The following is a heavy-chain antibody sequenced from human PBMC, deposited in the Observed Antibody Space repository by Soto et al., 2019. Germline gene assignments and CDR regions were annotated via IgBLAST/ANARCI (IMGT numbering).Heavy chain of an antibody. J-gene: IGHJ4*02. V-gene: IGHV1-46*01. CDR2: INPGGGYT. D-gene: IGHD3-22*01. Sequence: QVQLVQSGAAVKKPGASVKVSCKASGFSFTHYYMHWVRLAPGQGLEWMGVINPGGGYTTYAQKFQGRVTMTRDTSTSTVYMELSSLKSEDTAVYYCGREYFDSRGTPPGDWGQGTLVTVSS. CDR3: GREYFDSRGTPPGD. CDR1: GFSFTHYY.